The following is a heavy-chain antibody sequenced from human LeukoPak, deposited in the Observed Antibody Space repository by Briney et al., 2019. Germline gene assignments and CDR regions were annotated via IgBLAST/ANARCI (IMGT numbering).Heavy chain of an antibody. CDR3: ARVAAAGNDY. D-gene: IGHD6-13*01. J-gene: IGHJ4*02. Sequence: HTGGSLRLSCAASGFTFSDYWMTWVRQAPGKGLEWVANIKCDGSEKYYVDSVKGRFTISRDNAKNSLYLQMNSLRAEDTAVYYCARVAAAGNDYWGQGTLVSVSS. V-gene: IGHV3-7*01. CDR1: GFTFSDYW. CDR2: IKCDGSEK.